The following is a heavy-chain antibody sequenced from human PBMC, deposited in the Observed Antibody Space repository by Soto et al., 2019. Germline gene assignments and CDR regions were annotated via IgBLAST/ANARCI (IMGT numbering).Heavy chain of an antibody. V-gene: IGHV1-3*01. Sequence: QVHLVQSGSEGKKPGASVKVSCKASGYTITNHAMHWVRQAPGQRLEWMGWINAGNGDTKYSQKFQDRVTLIADTSANTVYMALSSLKSEDTAVYYCASRIAVAGAFDHWGQGTLVNVSS. CDR3: ASRIAVAGAFDH. D-gene: IGHD6-19*01. CDR1: GYTITNHA. CDR2: INAGNGDT. J-gene: IGHJ4*02.